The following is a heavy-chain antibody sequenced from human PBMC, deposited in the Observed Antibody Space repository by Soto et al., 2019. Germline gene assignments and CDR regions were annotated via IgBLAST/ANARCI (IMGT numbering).Heavy chain of an antibody. V-gene: IGHV4-59*01. CDR3: ARDLPTYDSSGYYYGGYGMDV. D-gene: IGHD3-22*01. Sequence: SETLSLTCTVSGGSISSYYWSWIRQPPGKGLEWIGYIYYSGSTNYNPSLKSRVTISVDTSKNQFSLKLSSVTAADTAVYYCARDLPTYDSSGYYYGGYGMDVWGQGTTVTVSS. J-gene: IGHJ6*02. CDR1: GGSISSYY. CDR2: IYYSGST.